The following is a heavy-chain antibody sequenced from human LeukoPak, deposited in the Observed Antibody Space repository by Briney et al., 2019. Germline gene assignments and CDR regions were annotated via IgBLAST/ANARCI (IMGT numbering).Heavy chain of an antibody. CDR1: GFTFSHYW. CDR2: INSDGSST. Sequence: GGSLRLSCAASGFTFSHYWMQWVRQAPGKGLVWVSRINSDGSSTTYADSVKGRFTISRDNAKNSLYLQMNSLRAEDTAVYYCARAQDIVLVPAGYGMDVWGQGTTVTVS. CDR3: ARAQDIVLVPAGYGMDV. J-gene: IGHJ6*02. D-gene: IGHD2-2*01. V-gene: IGHV3-74*01.